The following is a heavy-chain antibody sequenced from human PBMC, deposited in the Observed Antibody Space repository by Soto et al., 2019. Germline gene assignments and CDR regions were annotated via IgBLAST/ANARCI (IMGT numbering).Heavy chain of an antibody. Sequence: GGSLRLSCAASGFTFSSYAMSWVRQAPGKGLEWGSAISGSGGSTYYADSVKGRFTISKDNSKNTLYLQMNSLRAEDTAVYYCAKDRGMGSGWAFDYWGQGTLVTVSS. V-gene: IGHV3-23*01. D-gene: IGHD6-19*01. CDR1: GFTFSSYA. CDR2: ISGSGGST. CDR3: AKDRGMGSGWAFDY. J-gene: IGHJ4*02.